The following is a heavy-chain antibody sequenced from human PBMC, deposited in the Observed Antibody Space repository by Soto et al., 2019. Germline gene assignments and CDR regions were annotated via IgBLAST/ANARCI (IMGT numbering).Heavy chain of an antibody. CDR1: GFTFSSYA. Sequence: GGSLRLSCSASGFTFSSYAMHWVRQAPGKGLEYVSAISSNGGSTYYADSVKGRFTISRDNSKNTLYLQMSSLRAEDTAVYYCVKDYSHWGIAARVAEYFQHWGQGTLVTVSS. CDR3: VKDYSHWGIAARVAEYFQH. D-gene: IGHD6-6*01. J-gene: IGHJ1*01. V-gene: IGHV3-64D*08. CDR2: ISSNGGST.